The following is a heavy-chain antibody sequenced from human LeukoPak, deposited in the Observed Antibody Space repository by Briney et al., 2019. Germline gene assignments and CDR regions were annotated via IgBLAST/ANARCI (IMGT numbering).Heavy chain of an antibody. Sequence: GGSLRLSCAASGFTFSSYAMSWVRQAPGKGLEWVAAISGSGGITYYADSVKGRVTISRDNSKSTLYLQMNSLRAEDTAVYYCAKDPSGIVVVPAAMSDYWGQGTLVTVSS. CDR3: AKDPSGIVVVPAAMSDY. CDR2: ISGSGGIT. V-gene: IGHV3-23*01. D-gene: IGHD2-2*01. CDR1: GFTFSSYA. J-gene: IGHJ4*02.